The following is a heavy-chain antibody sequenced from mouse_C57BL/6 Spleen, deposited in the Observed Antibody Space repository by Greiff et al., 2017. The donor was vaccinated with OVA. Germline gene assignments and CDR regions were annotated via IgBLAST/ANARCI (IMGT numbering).Heavy chain of an antibody. CDR3: ARDEDYYGSSSYYFDY. CDR2: ISAGGSYT. Sequence: EVMLVESGGGLVKPGGSLKLSCAASGFTFSSYAMSWVRQTPEKRLEWVATISAGGSYTYYPDNVKGRFTISRDNAKNNLYLQMSHLKSEDTAMYYCARDEDYYGSSSYYFDYWGQGTTLTVSS. V-gene: IGHV5-4*01. D-gene: IGHD1-1*01. CDR1: GFTFSSYA. J-gene: IGHJ2*01.